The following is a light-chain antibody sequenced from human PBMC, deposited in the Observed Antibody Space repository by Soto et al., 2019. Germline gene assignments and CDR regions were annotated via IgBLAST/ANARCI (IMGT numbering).Light chain of an antibody. CDR1: SSNIGAGYD. CDR2: ANK. Sequence: QSVLTQPPSVSGAPGQRVTISCTGSSSNIGAGYDVHWYQQLPGAAPKLPIYANKNRPAGVPDRFSASKSGTSASLAITGLQAEDEADYYCQSYDSSPSGYVFGTGTKLTVL. V-gene: IGLV1-40*01. J-gene: IGLJ1*01. CDR3: QSYDSSPSGYV.